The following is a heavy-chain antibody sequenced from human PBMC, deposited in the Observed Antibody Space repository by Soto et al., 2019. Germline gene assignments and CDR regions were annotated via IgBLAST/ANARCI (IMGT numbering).Heavy chain of an antibody. CDR1: GFTFSSYA. D-gene: IGHD6-25*01. CDR3: AKDLGRLPRCFDY. V-gene: IGHV3-23*01. Sequence: PGGSLRLSWAASGFTFSSYAMSWVRQAPGKGLEWVSAISGSGGSTYYADSVKGRFTISRDNSKNTLYLQMNSLRAEDTAVYYCAKDLGRLPRCFDYWGQGTLVTVSS. J-gene: IGHJ4*02. CDR2: ISGSGGST.